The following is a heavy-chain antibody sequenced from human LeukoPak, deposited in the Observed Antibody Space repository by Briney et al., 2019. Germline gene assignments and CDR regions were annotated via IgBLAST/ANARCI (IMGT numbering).Heavy chain of an antibody. D-gene: IGHD3-16*01. CDR2: IIPILGIT. Sequence: ASVKVSCKACGGTFSSYAISWVRQAPGQGLEWMGRIIPILGITNYAQKFQGRVTITADKSTSTAYMELSSLRSDDTAVYYCARDPSGGYVPYFDYWGQGTLVTVSS. CDR1: GGTFSSYA. J-gene: IGHJ4*02. V-gene: IGHV1-69*04. CDR3: ARDPSGGYVPYFDY.